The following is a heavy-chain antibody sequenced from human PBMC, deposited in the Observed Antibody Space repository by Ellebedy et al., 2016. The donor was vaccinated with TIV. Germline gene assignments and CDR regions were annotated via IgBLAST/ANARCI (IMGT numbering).Heavy chain of an antibody. CDR1: GYTFTGYY. CDR3: ARGPYVFYPYDY. J-gene: IGHJ4*02. Sequence: ASVKVSCKASGYTFTGYYMHWVRQAPGQGLEWMGWIHPNSGGTNYAQKFQGRVTMTRDTSISTAYMELRRLRSGDTAVYYCARGPYVFYPYDYWGQGTLVTVSS. D-gene: IGHD2/OR15-2a*01. CDR2: IHPNSGGT. V-gene: IGHV1-2*02.